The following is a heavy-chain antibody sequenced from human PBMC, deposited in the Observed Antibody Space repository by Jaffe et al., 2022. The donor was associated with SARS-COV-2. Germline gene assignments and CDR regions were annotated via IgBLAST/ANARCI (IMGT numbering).Heavy chain of an antibody. Sequence: EVQLVESGGGLVQPGESLRLSCAASGFTFSSYSMNWVRQAPGKGLEWLSYISSSSDTIYYADSVKGRFTISRDNAKRSLYLQMNSLRVEDSAVYRCARDAGPGQWYFDYWGQGTPATVSS. V-gene: IGHV3-48*01. D-gene: IGHD2-15*01. J-gene: IGHJ4*02. CDR3: ARDAGPGQWYFDY. CDR1: GFTFSSYS. CDR2: ISSSSDTI.